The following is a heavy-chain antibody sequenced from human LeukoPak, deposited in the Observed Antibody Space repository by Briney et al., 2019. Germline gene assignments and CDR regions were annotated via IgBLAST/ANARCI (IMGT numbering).Heavy chain of an antibody. CDR1: GGSISSYY. J-gene: IGHJ5*02. V-gene: IGHV4-59*12. D-gene: IGHD2-15*01. Sequence: TSETLSLTCTVSGGSISSYYWSWIRQPPGKGLEWIGYIYYSGSTNYNPSLKSRVTISVDTSKNQFSLKLSSVTAADTAVYYCAVYCSGGSCYSAPGAHGSLPKRRIDNWFDPWGQGTLVTVSS. CDR3: AVYCSGGSCYSAPGAHGSLPKRRIDNWFDP. CDR2: IYYSGST.